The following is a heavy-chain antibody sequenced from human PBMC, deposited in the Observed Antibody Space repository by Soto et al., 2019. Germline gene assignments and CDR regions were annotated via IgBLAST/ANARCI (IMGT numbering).Heavy chain of an antibody. CDR3: ARNLPQRYCTNGVCYPQPLFDY. Sequence: PLQTLSLTCAISGDSVSSNSAAWNWIRQSPSRGLEWLGRTYYRSKWYNDYAVSVKSRITINPDTSKNQFSLQLNSVTPEDTAVYYCARNLPQRYCTNGVCYPQPLFDYWGQGALVTVSS. CDR2: TYYRSKWYN. D-gene: IGHD2-8*01. J-gene: IGHJ4*02. V-gene: IGHV6-1*01. CDR1: GDSVSSNSAA.